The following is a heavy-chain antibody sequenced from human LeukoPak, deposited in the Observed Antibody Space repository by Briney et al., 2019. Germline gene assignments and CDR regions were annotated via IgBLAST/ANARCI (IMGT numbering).Heavy chain of an antibody. J-gene: IGHJ3*02. D-gene: IGHD3-10*01. CDR1: GGSFSGYY. CDR3: ATRTDETLLLWFGELLHAFDI. V-gene: IGHV4-34*01. CDR2: INHSGST. Sequence: SETLSLICAVYGGSFSGYYWSWIRQPPGKGLEWIGEINHSGSTNYNPSLKSRVTISVDSSNNQFSLRLSSVTAADTAVYYCATRTDETLLLWFGELLHAFDIWGQGTMVTVSS.